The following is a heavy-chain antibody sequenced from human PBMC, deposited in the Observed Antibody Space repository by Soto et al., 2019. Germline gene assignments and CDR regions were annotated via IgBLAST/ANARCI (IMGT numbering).Heavy chain of an antibody. CDR3: ARVLVPRYTGXSDY. V-gene: IGHV1-18*01. J-gene: IGHJ4*02. Sequence: GASVKVSCKTSGYTFSNYGINWVRQAPGQGLEWMGWISAYNGNTNFAQKLQGRVSLTTDTSSTTAYMELRSLTSDDTAVYYCARVLVPRYTGXSDYWGQGTLVTVSS. CDR2: ISAYNGNT. D-gene: IGHD5-12*01. CDR1: GYTFSNYG.